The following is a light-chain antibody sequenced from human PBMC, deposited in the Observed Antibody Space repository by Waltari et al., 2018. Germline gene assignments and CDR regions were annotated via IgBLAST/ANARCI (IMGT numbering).Light chain of an antibody. CDR1: QSISSY. J-gene: IGKJ2*01. CDR2: AAS. Sequence: SSLSAAVGDRVTITCRASQSISSYLNWYQQKPGKTPKPLTYAASSLQSGVPSRFSGSGSGTDLTLTISRLQPEDFATYYCQQSYSTPPYTFGQGTKLEIK. CDR3: QQSYSTPPYT. V-gene: IGKV1-39*01.